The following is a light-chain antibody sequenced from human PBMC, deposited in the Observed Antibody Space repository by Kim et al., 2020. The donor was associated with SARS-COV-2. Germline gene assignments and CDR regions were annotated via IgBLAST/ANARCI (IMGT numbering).Light chain of an antibody. CDR1: QSVTSSY. J-gene: IGKJ4*01. CDR2: GAS. CDR3: QQYGSSPLT. Sequence: EIVLTQSPGTLSLSPGKRATLSCRASQSVTSSYLAWFHQKPGQAPRLLIYGASSRATGIPDRFSGSGSGTDFTLTISRLEPEDFAVYYCQQYGSSPLTFGGGTKVDIK. V-gene: IGKV3-20*01.